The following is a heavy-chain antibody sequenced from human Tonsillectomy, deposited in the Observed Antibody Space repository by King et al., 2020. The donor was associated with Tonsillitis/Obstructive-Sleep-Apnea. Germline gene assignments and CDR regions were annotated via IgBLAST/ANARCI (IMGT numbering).Heavy chain of an antibody. Sequence: EVQLVESGGGVVQPGGSLRLSCAASGFTFDDYAMYWVRQAPGKGLEWVSLISGEGFTTYYADSMKGRFTISRDNRKNSLFLQMNSLRNDDTALYYCARSYSSTTLGYFDYWGQGIRVTVSS. CDR3: ARSYSSTTLGYFDY. V-gene: IGHV3-43*02. CDR1: GFTFDDYA. D-gene: IGHD6-19*01. J-gene: IGHJ4*02. CDR2: ISGEGFTT.